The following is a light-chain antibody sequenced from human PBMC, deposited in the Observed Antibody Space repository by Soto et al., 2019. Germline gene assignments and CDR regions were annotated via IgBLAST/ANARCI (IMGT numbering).Light chain of an antibody. CDR3: QQSHSSPYT. Sequence: DIQLTQSPSSLSASVGDSVTIACRASQSISSSLNWYQQKPGKAPKVLIYVASRLQSGVPSRFSGSGSGTDFTLTISSLQPEDFAAYYCQQSHSSPYTFGQGTKLELK. V-gene: IGKV1-39*01. CDR1: QSISSS. CDR2: VAS. J-gene: IGKJ2*01.